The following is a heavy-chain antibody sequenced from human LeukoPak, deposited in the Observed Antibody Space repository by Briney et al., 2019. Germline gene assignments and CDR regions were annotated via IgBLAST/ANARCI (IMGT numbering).Heavy chain of an antibody. CDR1: GGSISSYY. D-gene: IGHD1-26*01. V-gene: IGHV4-59*08. Sequence: SETLSLTCTVSGGSISSYYWSWLRQPPGKGLEWIGDIYYSGSTNYNPSLKSRVTISVDTSKNQFSLRLSSVTAADTAVYYSARLASGSYGPLTPFDYGGQGTLVTVSS. CDR2: IYYSGST. J-gene: IGHJ4*02. CDR3: ARLASGSYGPLTPFDY.